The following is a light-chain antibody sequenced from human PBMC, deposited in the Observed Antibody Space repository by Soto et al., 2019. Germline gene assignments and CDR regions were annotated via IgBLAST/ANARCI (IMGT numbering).Light chain of an antibody. CDR1: SSNIGSNY. Sequence: VLTQPPSASGTPGQRVTISCSGSSSNIGSNYVYWYQQLPGTAPKLLIYRNNQRPSGVPDRFSGSKSGTSACLAISGLRSEDEADYYCAAWDDSLSVPVFGGGTKLTVL. V-gene: IGLV1-47*01. CDR2: RNN. CDR3: AAWDDSLSVPV. J-gene: IGLJ3*02.